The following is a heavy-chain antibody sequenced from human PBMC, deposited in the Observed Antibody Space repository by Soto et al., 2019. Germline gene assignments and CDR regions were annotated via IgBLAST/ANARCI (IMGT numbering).Heavy chain of an antibody. Sequence: QVQLQESGPGLVKPSETLSLTCTVSGGSISSYYWCWIRQPPGKGLEWMGYIYSSGSTNYNPSLXSXSXIXXDTSKNQFSLRLSSVTAADTAVYYCARAYGYYFDYWGQGTLVTVSS. D-gene: IGHD4-17*01. J-gene: IGHJ4*02. CDR1: GGSISSYY. CDR3: ARAYGYYFDY. CDR2: IYSSGST. V-gene: IGHV4-59*01.